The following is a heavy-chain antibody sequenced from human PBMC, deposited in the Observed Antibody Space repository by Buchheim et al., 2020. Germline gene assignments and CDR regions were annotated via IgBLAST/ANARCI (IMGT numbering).Heavy chain of an antibody. J-gene: IGHJ6*03. Sequence: QVQLVESGGGVVQPGRSLRLSCAASGFTFSSYGMHWVRQAPGKGLEWVAVIWYDGSNKYYADSVKGRFTISRDNSKNTLYLQMSSLRAEDTAVYYCAREGGYYDSSSYWDYYMDVWGKGTT. V-gene: IGHV3-33*01. CDR3: AREGGYYDSSSYWDYYMDV. CDR1: GFTFSSYG. CDR2: IWYDGSNK. D-gene: IGHD3-22*01.